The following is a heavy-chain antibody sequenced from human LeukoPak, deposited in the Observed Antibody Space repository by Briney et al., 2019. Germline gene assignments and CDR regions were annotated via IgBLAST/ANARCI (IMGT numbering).Heavy chain of an antibody. CDR1: GGSISSGDYY. CDR2: IYYSGST. CDR3: ARVGIGTTVTPGPDY. V-gene: IGHV4-30-4*08. Sequence: ASETLSLTCTVSGGSISSGDYYWSWIRQPPGKGLEWIGYIYYSGSTYYNPSLKSRVTISVDTSKNQFSLKLSSVTAADKAVYYCARVGIGTTVTPGPDYWGQGTLVTVSS. D-gene: IGHD4-17*01. J-gene: IGHJ4*02.